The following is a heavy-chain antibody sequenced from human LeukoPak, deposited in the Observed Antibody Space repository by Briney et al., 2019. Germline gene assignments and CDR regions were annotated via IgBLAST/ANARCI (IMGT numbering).Heavy chain of an antibody. J-gene: IGHJ5*02. Sequence: PSETLSLTCTVSGGSISGYYWSWIRQPPGKGLEWIGEINHSGSTNYNPSLKSRVTISVDTSKNQFSLKLSSVTAADTAVYYCARGVYDYVWGSYRTADWFDPWGQGTLVTVSS. V-gene: IGHV4-34*01. CDR3: ARGVYDYVWGSYRTADWFDP. CDR1: GGSISGYY. CDR2: INHSGST. D-gene: IGHD3-16*02.